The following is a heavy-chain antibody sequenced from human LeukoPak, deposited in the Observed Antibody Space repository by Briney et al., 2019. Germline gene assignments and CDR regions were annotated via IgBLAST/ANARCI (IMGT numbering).Heavy chain of an antibody. V-gene: IGHV3-23*01. CDR1: GFTFSSYA. D-gene: IGHD3-22*01. CDR2: ISGSGGST. Sequence: GGSLRLSCAASGFTFSSYAMSWVRQAPGKGLEWVSAISGSGGSTYYADSVKGRFTISRDNAKNSLYLQSLYLQMNSLRAEDTAVYYCARAHYSSFDYWGQGTLVTVSS. J-gene: IGHJ4*02. CDR3: ARAHYSSFDY.